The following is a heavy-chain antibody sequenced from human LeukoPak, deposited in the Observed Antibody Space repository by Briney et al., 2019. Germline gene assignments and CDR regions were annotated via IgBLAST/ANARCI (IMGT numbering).Heavy chain of an antibody. D-gene: IGHD3-10*01. CDR2: ISSDGSHK. V-gene: IGHV3-30*04. Sequence: GGSLRLSCAASGFTFSSYTMHWVRQAPGKGLEWVAVISSDGSHKFYADSVKGRFTISRDNSKNTVYLQMHSLRAEDTALYYCARLSTYYYGSFFYYYMDVWGKGTTVTVSS. J-gene: IGHJ6*03. CDR1: GFTFSSYT. CDR3: ARLSTYYYGSFFYYYMDV.